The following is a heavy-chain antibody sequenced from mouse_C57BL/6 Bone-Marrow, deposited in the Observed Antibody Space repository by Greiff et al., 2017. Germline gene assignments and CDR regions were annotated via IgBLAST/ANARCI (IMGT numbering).Heavy chain of an antibody. CDR3: VRGDYYGSSYGRYFDV. J-gene: IGHJ1*03. CDR1: GFTFNTYA. Sequence: EVQLVESGGGLVQPKGSLKLSCAASGFTFNTYAMHWVRQAPGKGLEWVARIRSKSSNYATYYADSVKDRFTISRDDSQSMLYLQMNNLKTEDTAMYYCVRGDYYGSSYGRYFDVWGTGTTVTVSS. CDR2: IRSKSSNYAT. D-gene: IGHD1-1*01. V-gene: IGHV10-3*01.